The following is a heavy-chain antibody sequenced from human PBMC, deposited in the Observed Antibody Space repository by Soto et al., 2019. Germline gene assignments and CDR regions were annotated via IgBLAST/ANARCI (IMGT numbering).Heavy chain of an antibody. CDR2: ISAHNGNT. D-gene: IGHD1-1*01. J-gene: IGHJ4*02. CDR3: ARGRYGDY. Sequence: QVHLVQSGAEVKKPGASVKVSCKGSGYTFTSYGITWVRQAPGQGLEWMGWISAHNGNTDYAQKLQGRVTVTRDTSTSTAYMELRRLISDDTAVYYCARGRYGDYWGQGARVTVSS. V-gene: IGHV1-18*01. CDR1: GYTFTSYG.